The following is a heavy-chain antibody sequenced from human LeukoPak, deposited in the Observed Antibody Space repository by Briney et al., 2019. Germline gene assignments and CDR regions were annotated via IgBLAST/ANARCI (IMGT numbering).Heavy chain of an antibody. D-gene: IGHD2-15*01. CDR1: GFTFSGSA. CDR2: ISGSGDST. Sequence: GGSLRLSCAASGFTFSGSAMTWVRQAPGRGLEWVSVISGSGDSTFYADSVKGRFTISRDSSKNTVYLQMNSLRAGDTAIYYCAKGMSGSCYSGLHCWGQGTLVTVSS. J-gene: IGHJ4*02. CDR3: AKGMSGSCYSGLHC. V-gene: IGHV3-23*01.